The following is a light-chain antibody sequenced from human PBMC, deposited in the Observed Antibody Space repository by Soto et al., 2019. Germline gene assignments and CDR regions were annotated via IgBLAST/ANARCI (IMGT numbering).Light chain of an antibody. Sequence: DIQVTQSPSSLSASVGDRVTLTCRASQDIGNHLAWFQKKPGEAPKSLIHAASILQSGVPSKFSGSGSGTDFTPTISSLQPEDFATYYCQQYHLYPLTFGGGTKVEMK. CDR1: QDIGNH. V-gene: IGKV1-16*02. J-gene: IGKJ4*01. CDR2: AAS. CDR3: QQYHLYPLT.